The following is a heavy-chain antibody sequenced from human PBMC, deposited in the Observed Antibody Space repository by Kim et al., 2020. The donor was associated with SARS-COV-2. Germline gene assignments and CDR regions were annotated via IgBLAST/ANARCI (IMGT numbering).Heavy chain of an antibody. CDR1: GFTFSSYG. V-gene: IGHV3-33*01. D-gene: IGHD6-13*01. J-gene: IGHJ4*02. CDR2: IWYDGSNK. Sequence: GGSLRLSCAASGFTFSSYGMHWVRQAPGKGLEWVAVIWYDGSNKYYADSVKGRFTISRDNPKNTLYLQMNSLRAEDTAVYYCARGSIAAAGILSFFDYWGQGTLVTVSS. CDR3: ARGSIAAAGILSFFDY.